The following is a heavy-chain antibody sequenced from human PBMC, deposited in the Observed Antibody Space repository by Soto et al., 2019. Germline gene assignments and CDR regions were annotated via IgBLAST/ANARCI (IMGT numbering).Heavy chain of an antibody. D-gene: IGHD6-19*01. Sequence: SVKVSCKVSGGTFCSYATSWVRQAPEQWLEWMGGMIPIFVTANYAQKFQGRVTITADESTSTAYMELSSLRSEDTAVYYCARDLFEYSSGTQWEYNWFDPWGQGTLVTVSS. J-gene: IGHJ5*02. CDR2: MIPIFVTA. CDR1: GGTFCSYA. V-gene: IGHV1-69*13. CDR3: ARDLFEYSSGTQWEYNWFDP.